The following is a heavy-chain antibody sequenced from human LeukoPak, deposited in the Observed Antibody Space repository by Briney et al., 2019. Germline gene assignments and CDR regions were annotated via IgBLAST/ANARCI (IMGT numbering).Heavy chain of an antibody. D-gene: IGHD3-16*01. V-gene: IGHV3-30*18. Sequence: GGSLRLSCAASGFTFSSYGMHWVRQAPGKGLEWVAVISYDGSNKYYADSVKVRFTISRDNSKNTLYLQMNSLSDEDAAVYYGAKTFWGGINYYYGMDVWGQGTTVTVSS. CDR2: ISYDGSNK. CDR3: AKTFWGGINYYYGMDV. J-gene: IGHJ6*02. CDR1: GFTFSSYG.